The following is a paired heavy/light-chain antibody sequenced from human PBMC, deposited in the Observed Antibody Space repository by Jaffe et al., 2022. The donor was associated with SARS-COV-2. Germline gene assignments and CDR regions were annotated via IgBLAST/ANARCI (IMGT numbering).Heavy chain of an antibody. CDR2: ISSSGSTI. D-gene: IGHD3-22*01. CDR1: GFTFSDYY. Sequence: QVQLVESGGGLVKPGGSLRLSCAASGFTFSDYYMSWIRQAPGKGLEWVSYISSSGSTIYYADSVKGRFTISRDNAKNSLYLQMNSLRAEDTAVYYCARGGSAKSSGHDYWGQGTLVTVSS. V-gene: IGHV3-11*01. J-gene: IGHJ4*02. CDR3: ARGGSAKSSGHDY.
Light chain of an antibody. CDR2: EVS. J-gene: IGLJ1*01. Sequence: QSALTQPASVSGSPGQSITISCTGTSSDVGGYNYVSWYQQHPGKAPKLMIYEVSNRPSGVPDRFSGSKSGNTASLTISGLQAEDEADYYCSSYTSSSTLLYVFGTGTKVTVL. CDR1: SSDVGGYNY. V-gene: IGLV2-14*01. CDR3: SSYTSSSTLLYV.